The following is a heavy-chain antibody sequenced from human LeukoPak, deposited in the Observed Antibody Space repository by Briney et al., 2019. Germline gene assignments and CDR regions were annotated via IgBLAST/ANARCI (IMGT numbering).Heavy chain of an antibody. V-gene: IGHV5-51*01. D-gene: IGHD6-19*01. CDR1: GYSFTTYW. J-gene: IGHJ4*02. CDR3: ARHPSYFSGWPLDS. CDR2: IYPGDSDT. Sequence: GESLKISCKGSGYSFTTYWIGWVRQMPGKGLEWMGIIYPGDSDTRYSPSFQGQVTISADKSISTAYLQWSSLKVSDTATYYCARHPSYFSGWPLDSWGQGTLVTVSS.